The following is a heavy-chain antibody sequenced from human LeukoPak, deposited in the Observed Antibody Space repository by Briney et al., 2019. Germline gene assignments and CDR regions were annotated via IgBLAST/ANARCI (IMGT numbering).Heavy chain of an antibody. J-gene: IGHJ4*02. CDR1: GGSLSSSSYY. Sequence: SETLSLTCTVSGGSLSSSSYYWGWIRQPPGKGLEWIGEINHSGSTNYNPSLKSRVTISVDTSKNQFSLKLSSVTAADTAVYYCAREYCSGGSCYPDYWGQGTLVTVSS. V-gene: IGHV4-39*07. D-gene: IGHD2-15*01. CDR2: INHSGST. CDR3: AREYCSGGSCYPDY.